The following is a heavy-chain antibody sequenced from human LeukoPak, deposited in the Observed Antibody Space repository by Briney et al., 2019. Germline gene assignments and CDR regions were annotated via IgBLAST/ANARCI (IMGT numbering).Heavy chain of an antibody. CDR3: AREGLIPAVNTPLSAFDI. Sequence: HSGRSLRLSCTASGFTFSIYTFHWVRQTPGKGREGVALISYDGSVESYAESVKGRFTISRDDSKHALYLQMNSLRPEDTAVYYCAREGLIPAVNTPLSAFDIWGQGTMVTVSS. J-gene: IGHJ3*02. V-gene: IGHV3-30*04. CDR2: ISYDGSVE. D-gene: IGHD2-21*01. CDR1: GFTFSIYT.